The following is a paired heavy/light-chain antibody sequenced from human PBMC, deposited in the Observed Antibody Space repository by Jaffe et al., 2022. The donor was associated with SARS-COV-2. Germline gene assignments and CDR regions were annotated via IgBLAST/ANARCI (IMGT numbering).Light chain of an antibody. V-gene: IGKV3-20*01. CDR3: HQYGGSPQA. CDR2: GAS. CDR1: QSVSRSY. J-gene: IGKJ1*01. Sequence: EIVLTQSPGTLSLSPGERATLSCRASQSVSRSYLAWYQQKPGQTPRLLIYGASNRATGIPDRFSGSGSGTDFTLIINRLEPEDFAVYYCHQYGGSPQAFGQGTQVEI.
Heavy chain of an antibody. CDR3: ARWNCNFASGWCSYGLDV. CDR2: IYSSATT. Sequence: QVQLQESGPGLVKPSETLSLTCTVSGGSIGNYYWSWIRQPLGKGLEWIGYIYSSATTSENPSLRGRVLISMDRSGNQFSLRLTSVTAADSAVYYCARWNCNFASGWCSYGLDVWGRGTTVTVSS. D-gene: IGHD1-7*01. V-gene: IGHV4-4*09. CDR1: GGSIGNYY. J-gene: IGHJ6*02.